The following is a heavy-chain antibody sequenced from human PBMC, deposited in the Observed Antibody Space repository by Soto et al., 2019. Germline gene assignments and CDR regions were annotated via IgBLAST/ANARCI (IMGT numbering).Heavy chain of an antibody. D-gene: IGHD3-16*01. CDR1: GGSISTVTG. J-gene: IGHJ5*02. CDR3: ARGIRTWGEYVHNSFDP. V-gene: IGHV4-4*02. CDR2: IYHTGPT. Sequence: QVQLQESGPGRGRPSETLSLTGAVSGGSISTVTGGGWVGKPPERGLDWIGEIYHTGPTNYNPSFKSRVTISVDTSKNHLSLKLSSVTAADTAVYYCARGIRTWGEYVHNSFDPWGQGTLVTVSS.